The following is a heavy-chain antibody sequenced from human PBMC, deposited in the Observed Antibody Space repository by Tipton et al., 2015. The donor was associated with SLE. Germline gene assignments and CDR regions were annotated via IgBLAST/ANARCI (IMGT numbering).Heavy chain of an antibody. V-gene: IGHV4-59*08. CDR3: ARHPAGAGWYFDL. CDR1: GGSISSYY. J-gene: IGHJ2*01. Sequence: TLSLTCTVSGGSISSYYWSWIRQPPGKGLEWIGYIYYSGSTNYNPSLKSRVTISVDTSKNQFSLKLSSVTAADTAVYYCARHPAGAGWYFDLWGRGTLVTVSS. D-gene: IGHD6-19*01. CDR2: IYYSGST.